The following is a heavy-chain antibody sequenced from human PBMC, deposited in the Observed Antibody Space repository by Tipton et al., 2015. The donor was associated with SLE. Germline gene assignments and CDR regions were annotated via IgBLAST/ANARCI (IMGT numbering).Heavy chain of an antibody. V-gene: IGHV1-2*02. D-gene: IGHD6-19*01. Sequence: QLVQSGPEVKKPGAAVKVSCKASGYTFTGYYMHWVRQAPGQGLEWMGWINPNSGGTNYAQKFQGRVPMTRDTSISTAYMELSRLCSVTAAAAAVYYCAGGQFKSVWGWSYFDYWGQGTLVTLSS. CDR1: GYTFTGYY. J-gene: IGHJ4*02. CDR3: AGGQFKSVWGWSYFDY. CDR2: INPNSGGT.